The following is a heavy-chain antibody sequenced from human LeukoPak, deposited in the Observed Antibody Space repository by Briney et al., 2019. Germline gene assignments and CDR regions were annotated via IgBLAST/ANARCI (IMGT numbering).Heavy chain of an antibody. CDR3: ARGRNYYGSGSYHGFYYYYGMDV. D-gene: IGHD3-10*01. V-gene: IGHV3-9*01. CDR1: GFSFGDYA. Sequence: PGGSLRLSCAASGFSFGDYAMHWVRQAPGKGLEWVSGITWNSGSTGYADSVKGRFTISRDNAKNSLFVQMNSLRAEDTALYYCARGRNYYGSGSYHGFYYYYGMDVWGQGTTVTVSS. CDR2: ITWNSGST. J-gene: IGHJ6*02.